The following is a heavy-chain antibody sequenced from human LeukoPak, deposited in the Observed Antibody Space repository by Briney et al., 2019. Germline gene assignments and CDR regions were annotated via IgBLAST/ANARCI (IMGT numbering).Heavy chain of an antibody. J-gene: IGHJ5*02. Sequence: SQTLSLTCTVSGGSISSGGYYWSWIRQPAGKGLEWIGRIYTSGRTNYNPSLKSRVTISVDTSKNQFSLKLSSVTAADTAVYYCARDKSYCTSISCYYNWFDPWGQGTRVTVSS. V-gene: IGHV4-61*02. CDR3: ARDKSYCTSISCYYNWFDP. CDR2: IYTSGRT. CDR1: GGSISSGGYY. D-gene: IGHD2-2*01.